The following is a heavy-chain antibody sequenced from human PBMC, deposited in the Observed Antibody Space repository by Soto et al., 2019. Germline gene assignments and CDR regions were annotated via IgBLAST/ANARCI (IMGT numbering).Heavy chain of an antibody. Sequence: PSETLSLTCGVYRGSFSGFYWSLVRQTPGGGLEWIGEINHSGTTNYNPSFQNRVTISVDKSTNNFSLKMTSVTAADAAVYYCARGRGYVYGSNFYGLDVWGKGTTVTVS. CDR1: RGSFSGFY. J-gene: IGHJ6*04. CDR3: ARGRGYVYGSNFYGLDV. V-gene: IGHV4-34*01. D-gene: IGHD6-25*01. CDR2: INHSGTT.